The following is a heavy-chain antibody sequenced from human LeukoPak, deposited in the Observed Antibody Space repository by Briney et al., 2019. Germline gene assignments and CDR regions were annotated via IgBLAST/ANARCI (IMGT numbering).Heavy chain of an antibody. CDR2: IYSGGST. D-gene: IGHD3-3*01. CDR1: GFTVSSNY. Sequence: GGSLRLSCAASGFTVSSNYMSWVRQAPGKGLEWVSVIYSGGSTYYADSVKGRFTISRDNSKNTLYLQMNSLRAEDTAVYYCARNDFWSGEGFDYWGQGTLVTVSS. V-gene: IGHV3-66*01. CDR3: ARNDFWSGEGFDY. J-gene: IGHJ4*02.